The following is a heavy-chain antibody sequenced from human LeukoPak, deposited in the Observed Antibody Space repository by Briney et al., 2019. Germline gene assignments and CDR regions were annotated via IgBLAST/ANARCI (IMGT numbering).Heavy chain of an antibody. CDR1: GGSISSSSYY. Sequence: SETLSLTCTVSGGSISSSSYYWGWIRQPPGKGLEWIGSIYYSGSTYYNPSLKSRVTISVDTSKNQFSLKLSSVTAADTAVYYCARGGRPGDAFAYGMDVWGQGTTVTVSS. V-gene: IGHV4-39*07. J-gene: IGHJ6*02. D-gene: IGHD2-15*01. CDR3: ARGGRPGDAFAYGMDV. CDR2: IYYSGST.